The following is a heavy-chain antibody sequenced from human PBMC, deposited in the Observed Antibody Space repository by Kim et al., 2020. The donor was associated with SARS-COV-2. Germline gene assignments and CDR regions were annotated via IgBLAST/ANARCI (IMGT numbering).Heavy chain of an antibody. CDR3: ARHSGYYGRTDY. CDR1: GGSISSSSYY. Sequence: SETLSLTCTVSGGSISSSSYYWGWIRQPPGKGLEWIGSIYYSGSTYYNPSLKSRVTISVDTSKNQFSLKLSSVTAADTAVYYCARHSGYYGRTDYWGQGTLVTVSS. D-gene: IGHD3-22*01. CDR2: IYYSGST. J-gene: IGHJ4*02. V-gene: IGHV4-39*01.